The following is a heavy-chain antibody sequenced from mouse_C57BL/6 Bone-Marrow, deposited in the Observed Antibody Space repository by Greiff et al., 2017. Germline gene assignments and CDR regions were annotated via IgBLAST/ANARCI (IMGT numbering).Heavy chain of an antibody. CDR2: IDPSDSYT. J-gene: IGHJ1*03. D-gene: IGHD2-14*01. V-gene: IGHV1-59*01. Sequence: QVQLQQPGAELVRPGTSVKLSCKASGYTFTSYWMHWVKQRPGQGLEWIGVIDPSDSYTNYNQKFKGKATLTVDTSSSTAYMQHSILTSEDSAVYYGAREGTTVPWYFDVWGTGTTVTVSS. CDR1: GYTFTSYW. CDR3: AREGTTVPWYFDV.